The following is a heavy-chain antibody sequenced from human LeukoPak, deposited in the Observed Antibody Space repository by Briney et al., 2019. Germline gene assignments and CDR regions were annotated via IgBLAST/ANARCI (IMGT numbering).Heavy chain of an antibody. D-gene: IGHD2-15*01. J-gene: IGHJ4*02. CDR2: ISSSSSYI. CDR3: ARGAGGYCSGGSCPLDY. V-gene: IGHV3-21*01. CDR1: GFTFSSYS. Sequence: PGGSLRLSCAASGFTFSSYSMNWVRQAPGKGLEWVSSISSSSSYIYYADSVKGRFTISRDNAKNSPYLQMNSLRAEDTAVYYCARGAGGYCSGGSCPLDYWGQGTLVTVSS.